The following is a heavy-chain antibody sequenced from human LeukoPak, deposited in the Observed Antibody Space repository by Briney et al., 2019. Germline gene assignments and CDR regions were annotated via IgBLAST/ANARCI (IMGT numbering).Heavy chain of an antibody. V-gene: IGHV3-30*18. CDR2: IAYDGINK. D-gene: IGHD3-16*02. J-gene: IGHJ4*02. CDR1: GFTISSYG. CDR3: AKDWDPYDYVWGSYRYTAFDY. Sequence: GGSLRLSCAIYGFTISSYGGMHWVRQAPGKGLEWVAAIAYDGINKYYADSVKGRFTISSDNSKNTLYLQMNSLRAEDTAVYYCAKDWDPYDYVWGSYRYTAFDYWGQGTLVTVSS.